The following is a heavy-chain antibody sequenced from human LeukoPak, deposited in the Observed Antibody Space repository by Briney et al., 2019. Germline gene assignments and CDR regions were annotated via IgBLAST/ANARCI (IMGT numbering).Heavy chain of an antibody. D-gene: IGHD6-19*01. CDR1: GFTFSNSA. Sequence: GGSLRLSCAASGFTFSNSAMSWVRQAPGKGLEWVSTLSGSGITTYYADSVKGRFTITRDNSKNTLYLQMNSLRAEDTAVYYCAKGIYSSGWSYFDYWGHGTLVTVSS. CDR2: LSGSGITT. J-gene: IGHJ4*01. CDR3: AKGIYSSGWSYFDY. V-gene: IGHV3-23*01.